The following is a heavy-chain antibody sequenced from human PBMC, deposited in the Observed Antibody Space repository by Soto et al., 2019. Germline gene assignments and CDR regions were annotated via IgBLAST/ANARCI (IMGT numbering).Heavy chain of an antibody. CDR1: GGSISSGDYY. D-gene: IGHD2-21*02. CDR2: RSYSGST. J-gene: IGHJ5*02. Sequence: QVQLQESGPGLVKPSQTLSLTCTVSGGSISSGDYYWSWVRQHPGKGLEWIGYRSYSGSTYYNPSLKSRVTIVVDTYRNQFSLRLSSVTAADTAVYYCAREGGLAYCGGDCLYNWFDPWGQGTLVTVSS. CDR3: AREGGLAYCGGDCLYNWFDP. V-gene: IGHV4-31*03.